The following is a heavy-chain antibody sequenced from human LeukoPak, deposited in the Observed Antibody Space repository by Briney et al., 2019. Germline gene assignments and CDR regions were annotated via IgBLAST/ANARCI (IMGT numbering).Heavy chain of an antibody. CDR1: DGSMSSYY. CDR3: ARDLSDYYGSGSYRPIDAFDI. Sequence: SETLSPTCTVSDGSMSSYYWSWIRQPPGKGLEWIGEINHSGSPNYNPSLKSRVTISIDTSKNQFSLKLSPVTAADTAVYYCARDLSDYYGSGSYRPIDAFDIWGQGAMVTVSS. J-gene: IGHJ3*02. D-gene: IGHD3-10*01. V-gene: IGHV4-34*01. CDR2: INHSGSP.